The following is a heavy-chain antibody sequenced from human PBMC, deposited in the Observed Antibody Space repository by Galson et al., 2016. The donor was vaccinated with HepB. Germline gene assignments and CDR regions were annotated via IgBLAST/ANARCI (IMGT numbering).Heavy chain of an antibody. V-gene: IGHV4-39*01. Sequence: SETLSLTCSVSGASVSHITDYWGWIRQPPGKGLEWIGSISNNGNLYYDPALKSRLTMSVDAANNQISLNLTSASAADTAVYYCARQIVVVLNPINGESESPDWFDPWGQGTLVTVSS. D-gene: IGHD2-21*01. CDR1: GASVSHITDY. CDR2: ISNNGNL. CDR3: ARQIVVVLNPINGESESPDWFDP. J-gene: IGHJ5*02.